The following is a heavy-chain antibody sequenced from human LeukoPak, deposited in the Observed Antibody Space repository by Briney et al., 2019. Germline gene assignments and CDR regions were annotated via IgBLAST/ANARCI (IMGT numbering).Heavy chain of an antibody. Sequence: GGSLRLSCAASGFNVSSNYMSWVRQAPGKGLEWVSVIYRGGTTYYADSMKGRFTISRDNSKNALYLQMNSLRGEDTAVYSCARGQRRHIDMAPSFDYWGQGTLVTVSS. D-gene: IGHD5-24*01. CDR2: IYRGGTT. J-gene: IGHJ4*02. CDR3: ARGQRRHIDMAPSFDY. V-gene: IGHV3-53*05. CDR1: GFNVSSNY.